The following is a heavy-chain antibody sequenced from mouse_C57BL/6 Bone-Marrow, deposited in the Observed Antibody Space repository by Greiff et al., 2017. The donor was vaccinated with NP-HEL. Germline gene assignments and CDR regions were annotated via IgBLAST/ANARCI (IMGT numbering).Heavy chain of an antibody. CDR3: ARGGSIMITRGYYYAMDY. J-gene: IGHJ4*01. Sequence: EVMLVESGGGLVKPGGSLKLSCAASGFTFSSYTMSWVRQTPEKRLEWVATISGGGGNTYYPDSVKGRFTISRDNAKNTLYLQMSSLRSEDTALYYCARGGSIMITRGYYYAMDYWGQGTSVTVSS. CDR2: ISGGGGNT. V-gene: IGHV5-9*01. CDR1: GFTFSSYT. D-gene: IGHD2-4*01.